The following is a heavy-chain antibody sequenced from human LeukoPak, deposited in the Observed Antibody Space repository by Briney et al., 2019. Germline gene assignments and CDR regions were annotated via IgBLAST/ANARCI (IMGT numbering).Heavy chain of an antibody. CDR1: GGSFSGYY. D-gene: IGHD6-19*01. CDR3: ARAGVAVGDAFDI. Sequence: RSSETLSLTCAVYGGSFSGYYWSWIRQPPGKGLEWIGEINHSGSTNYNPSLKSRVTISVDTSKNQFSLKLSSVTAADTAVYYCARAGVAVGDAFDIWGQGTMVTASS. J-gene: IGHJ3*02. CDR2: INHSGST. V-gene: IGHV4-34*01.